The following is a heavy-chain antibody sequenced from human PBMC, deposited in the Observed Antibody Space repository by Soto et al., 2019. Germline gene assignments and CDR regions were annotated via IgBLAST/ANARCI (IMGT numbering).Heavy chain of an antibody. V-gene: IGHV3-20*04. CDR1: GFSLDEYG. Sequence: EVQLVESGGGVVRPGGSQRLACVVSGFSLDEYGMSWVRQAPGKGPEWVSGMHRNGNSTGYADSVKGRFTISRDDAKNSLYLLMNSLRAEDTAFYYCARDHRWGYEYGDYGDSWGHGTLVTVSS. CDR2: MHRNGNST. J-gene: IGHJ5*01. D-gene: IGHD4-17*01. CDR3: ARDHRWGYEYGDYGDS.